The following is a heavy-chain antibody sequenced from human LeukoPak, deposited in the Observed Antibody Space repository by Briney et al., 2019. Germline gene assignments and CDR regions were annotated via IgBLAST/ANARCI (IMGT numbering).Heavy chain of an antibody. CDR1: GFTFSSYW. V-gene: IGHV3-7*01. CDR3: ARAGWSYSYDSSGYD. Sequence: QAGGSLRLSCAASGFTFSSYWMSWVRQAPGKGLEWVANIKQDGSEKYYVDSVKGRFTISRDNAKNSLYLRMNSLRAEDTSVYYCARAGWSYSYDSSGYDWGQGTLVTVSS. D-gene: IGHD3-22*01. J-gene: IGHJ4*02. CDR2: IKQDGSEK.